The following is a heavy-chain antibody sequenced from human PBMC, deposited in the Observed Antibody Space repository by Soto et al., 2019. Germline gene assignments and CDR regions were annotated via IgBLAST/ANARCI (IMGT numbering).Heavy chain of an antibody. V-gene: IGHV3-30*18. J-gene: IGHJ4*02. D-gene: IGHD6-19*01. CDR2: VSHDGRNT. CDR1: GFTFSDYA. Sequence: VQLVESGGGVVQPGRSLRLSCAASGFTFSDYAMHWVRQAPGKGLEGVAVVSHDGRNTHYADSVKGRFPISRDSSKHTVCLEMTSLRAEDSAVYYCAKGGRQSLVTSDFNYWGQGAMVTVSS. CDR3: AKGGRQSLVTSDFNY.